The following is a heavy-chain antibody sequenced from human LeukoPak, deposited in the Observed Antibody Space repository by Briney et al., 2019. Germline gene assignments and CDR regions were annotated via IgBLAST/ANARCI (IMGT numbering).Heavy chain of an antibody. D-gene: IGHD1-26*01. V-gene: IGHV3-23*01. CDR1: GFTFSSYA. CDR2: ISGSGGST. J-gene: IGHJ4*02. Sequence: GGSLRLSCASSGFTFSSYAMSWVRQAPGKGLEWVSAISGSGGSTYYADSVKGRFTISRDNSKNTLYLQMNSLRAEDTAVYYCAKDSGFETSIVRATFDYWGQGTLVTVSS. CDR3: AKDSGFETSIVRATFDY.